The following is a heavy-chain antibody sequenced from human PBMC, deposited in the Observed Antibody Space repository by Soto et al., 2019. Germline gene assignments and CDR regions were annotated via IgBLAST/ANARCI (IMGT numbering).Heavy chain of an antibody. J-gene: IGHJ3*02. V-gene: IGHV1-69*04. CDR2: IIPILGIA. CDR1: GGTFSSYT. Sequence: AASVKVSCKASGGTFSSYTISWVRQAPGQGLEWVGRIIPILGIANYAQKFQGRVTITADKSTSTAYMELSSLRSEDTAVYYCARDPGVGVSAFDIWGQGTMVTVSS. CDR3: ARDPGVGVSAFDI. D-gene: IGHD2-15*01.